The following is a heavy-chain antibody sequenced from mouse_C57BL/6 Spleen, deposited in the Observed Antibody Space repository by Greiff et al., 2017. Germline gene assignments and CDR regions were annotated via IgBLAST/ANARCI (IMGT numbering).Heavy chain of an antibody. CDR3: AREDYDAWFAY. Sequence: EVMLVESEGGLVQPGSSMKLSCTASGFTFSDYYMAWVRQVPEKGLEWVANINYDGSSTYYLDSLKSRFIISRDNAKNILYLQMSSLKSEDTATYYCAREDYDAWFAYWGQGTLVTVSA. CDR2: INYDGSST. D-gene: IGHD2-4*01. J-gene: IGHJ3*01. CDR1: GFTFSDYY. V-gene: IGHV5-16*01.